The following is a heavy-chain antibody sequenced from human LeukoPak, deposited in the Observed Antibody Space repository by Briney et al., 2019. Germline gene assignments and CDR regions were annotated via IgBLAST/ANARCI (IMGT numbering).Heavy chain of an antibody. Sequence: GGSLRLSCAASGFPFSSYAMTWVRQAPGKGLEWVSSISGSGSTTYYADSVKGRFSISRDNSGNTLYLQMNSLTAEDTAVYYCAKSFRGYTGSYFDYWGQGTLVTVSS. D-gene: IGHD1-26*01. V-gene: IGHV3-23*01. CDR1: GFPFSSYA. CDR3: AKSFRGYTGSYFDY. J-gene: IGHJ4*02. CDR2: ISGSGSTT.